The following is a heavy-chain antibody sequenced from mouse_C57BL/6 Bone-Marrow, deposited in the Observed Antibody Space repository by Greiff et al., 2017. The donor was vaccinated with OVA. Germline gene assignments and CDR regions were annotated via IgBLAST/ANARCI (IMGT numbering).Heavy chain of an antibody. V-gene: IGHV1-55*01. CDR2: IYPGSGST. D-gene: IGHD1-1*01. J-gene: IGHJ1*03. CDR3: AQNYYGSSSHWYFDV. Sequence: VQLQQPGAELVKPGASVKMSCKASGYTFTSYWITWVKQRPGQGLEWIGDIYPGSGSTNYNEKFKSKATLTVDTSSSTAYMQLSSLTSEDSAVYYCAQNYYGSSSHWYFDVWGTGTTVTVSS. CDR1: GYTFTSYW.